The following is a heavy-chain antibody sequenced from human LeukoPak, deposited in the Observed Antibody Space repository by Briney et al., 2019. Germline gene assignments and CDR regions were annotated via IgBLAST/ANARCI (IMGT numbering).Heavy chain of an antibody. D-gene: IGHD1-20*01. V-gene: IGHV3-33*01. J-gene: IGHJ4*02. CDR3: ARDRVTGTTGHYFDY. CDR2: IWYDGSNK. CDR1: GFTFSSYG. Sequence: GGFLRLSCAASGFTFSSYGMHWVRQAPGKGLEWVAVIWYDGSNKYYADSVKGRFTISRDNSKNTLYLQMNSLRAEDTAVYYCARDRVTGTTGHYFDYWGQGTLVTVSS.